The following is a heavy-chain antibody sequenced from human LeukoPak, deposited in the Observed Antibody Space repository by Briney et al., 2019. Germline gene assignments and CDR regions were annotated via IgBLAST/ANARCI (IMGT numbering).Heavy chain of an antibody. Sequence: PSETLSLTCTVSGGSISSYYWSWIQQPAGKGLESIGHISTSGSTNYNPSLKSRVTMSVDTSKNQFSLKLSSVTAADTAVYYCARAPRNQQSWLGFAFDIWGQGTMVTVSS. CDR2: ISTSGST. D-gene: IGHD1-14*01. V-gene: IGHV4-4*07. CDR1: GGSISSYY. J-gene: IGHJ3*02. CDR3: ARAPRNQQSWLGFAFDI.